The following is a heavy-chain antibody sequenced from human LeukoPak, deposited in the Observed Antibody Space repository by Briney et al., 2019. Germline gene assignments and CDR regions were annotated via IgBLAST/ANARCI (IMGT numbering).Heavy chain of an antibody. CDR3: ARDSGEWELLDGDAFDI. CDR1: GFTFSDYY. CDR2: ISSSSSTI. J-gene: IGHJ3*02. Sequence: GGSLRLSCAASGFTFSDYYMSWIRQAPGKGLEWVSYISSSSSTIYYADSVKGRFTISRDNAKNSLYLQMNSLRAEDTAVYYCARDSGEWELLDGDAFDIWGQGTMVTVSS. D-gene: IGHD1-26*01. V-gene: IGHV3-11*04.